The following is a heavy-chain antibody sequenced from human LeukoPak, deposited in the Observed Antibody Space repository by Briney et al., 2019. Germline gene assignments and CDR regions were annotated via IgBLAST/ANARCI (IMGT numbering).Heavy chain of an antibody. CDR3: ATFDY. V-gene: IGHV3-7*03. Sequence: PGGSLRLSCAASGFAFTAYWMTWVRQAPGKGLECVAHLNQDGSNKYYVDSVKGRFTISRDNSKNTLYLQMNSLRAEDTAVYYCATFDYWGQGTLVTVSS. CDR2: LNQDGSNK. CDR1: GFAFTAYW. J-gene: IGHJ4*02.